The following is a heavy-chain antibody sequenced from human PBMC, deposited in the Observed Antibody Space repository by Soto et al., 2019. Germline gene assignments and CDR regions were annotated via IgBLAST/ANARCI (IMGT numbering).Heavy chain of an antibody. D-gene: IGHD3-22*01. CDR3: ARGDPRNYYDSSGPVY. CDR1: GGTFSSYA. CDR2: IIPIFGTA. V-gene: IGHV1-69*12. J-gene: IGHJ4*02. Sequence: QVQLVQSGAEVKKPGSSVKVSCKASGGTFSSYAISWVRQAPGQGLEWMGGIIPIFGTANYAQKFQGRVTITADEYTSTAYMELSSLRSEDTAVYYCARGDPRNYYDSSGPVYWGQGTLVTVSS.